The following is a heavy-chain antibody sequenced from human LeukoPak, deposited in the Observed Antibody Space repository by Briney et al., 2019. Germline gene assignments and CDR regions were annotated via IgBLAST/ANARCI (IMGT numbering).Heavy chain of an antibody. CDR1: GFTFNTHA. CDR2: ISYDGTNK. V-gene: IGHV3-30*18. CDR3: AKDPGYYDSTAYIFEY. Sequence: GGSLRLSCAASGFTFNTHAIHWVRQTPGKGLQWVAVISYDGTNKYYADSVKGRFTISRDNSKNAMYLQMNSLSAEDTAVYYCAKDPGYYDSTAYIFEYWGQGTLVTVSS. D-gene: IGHD3-22*01. J-gene: IGHJ4*02.